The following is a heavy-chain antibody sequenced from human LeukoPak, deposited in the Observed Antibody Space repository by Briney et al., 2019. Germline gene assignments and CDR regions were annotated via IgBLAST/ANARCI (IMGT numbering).Heavy chain of an antibody. V-gene: IGHV3-74*01. CDR1: GFTFSSYW. J-gene: IGHJ3*02. Sequence: PGGSLRLSCAASGFTFSSYWMHWVRQAPGKGLVWVSRINSDGSSTSYADSVKGRFTISRDNAKNSLYLQMNSLRAEDTAVYYCARVYSLGGFDIWGQGTMVTVSS. CDR3: ARVYSLGGFDI. CDR2: INSDGSST. D-gene: IGHD2-15*01.